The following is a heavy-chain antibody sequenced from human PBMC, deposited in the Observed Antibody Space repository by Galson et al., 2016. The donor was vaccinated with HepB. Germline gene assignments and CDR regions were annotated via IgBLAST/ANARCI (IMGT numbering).Heavy chain of an antibody. Sequence: SVKVSCKASGYTFTGYYIHWVRQAPGQGPERMGMINPKVGGTDYAQKFQGRVTMTRDTSTSTVYMELSSLTSDDTAVFYCARSGPCVIGGSCSDAFDIWGQGTMVTVSS. CDR3: ARSGPCVIGGSCSDAFDI. V-gene: IGHV1-46*01. CDR1: GYTFTGYY. J-gene: IGHJ3*02. D-gene: IGHD2-15*01. CDR2: INPKVGGT.